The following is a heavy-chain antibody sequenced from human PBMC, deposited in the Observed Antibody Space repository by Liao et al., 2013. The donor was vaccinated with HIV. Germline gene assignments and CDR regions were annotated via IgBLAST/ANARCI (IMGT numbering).Heavy chain of an antibody. V-gene: IGHV4-34*01. D-gene: IGHD3-10*01. CDR3: ARGPIRDYYDSGRYYLGWFDP. CDR2: INHSGST. Sequence: QVQLQQWGAGLLKPSETLSLTCAVYGGSFSGYYWSWIRQPPGKGLEWIGEINHSGSTNYNPSLKSRVTISVDTSKNQFSLKLSSVTAADTAVYYCARGPIRDYYDSGRYYLGWFDPWGQGTLVTVSS. CDR1: GGSFSGYY. J-gene: IGHJ5*02.